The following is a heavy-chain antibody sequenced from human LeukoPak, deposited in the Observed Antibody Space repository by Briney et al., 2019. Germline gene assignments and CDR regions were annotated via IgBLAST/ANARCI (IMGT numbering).Heavy chain of an antibody. J-gene: IGHJ4*02. Sequence: SETLSLTCTVSGGSTSSYYWSWIRQPLGKGLEWIGYIYYSGSTNYSPSLKSGVTISVDTSKNQFSLKLSSVPAAAPAVYSSPGLIVLQEFFYYWGEGGLVTASS. V-gene: IGHV4-59*12. D-gene: IGHD2/OR15-2a*01. CDR1: GGSTSSYY. CDR2: IYYSGST. CDR3: PGLIVLQEFFYY.